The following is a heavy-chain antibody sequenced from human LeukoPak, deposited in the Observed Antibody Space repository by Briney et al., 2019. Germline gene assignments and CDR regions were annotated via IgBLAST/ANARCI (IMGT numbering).Heavy chain of an antibody. Sequence: GSLRLSCAASGFTFSSYGMNCVRQAPGKGLEGVSYISGSTSTTHSADSVKGRFTISRDNAKNSLYLQMNSLRAEDTAVCYCARYIAADFWGQGTLVTVSS. V-gene: IGHV3-48*01. J-gene: IGHJ4*02. CDR1: GFTFSSYG. CDR2: ISGSTSTT. CDR3: ARYIAADF. D-gene: IGHD6-13*01.